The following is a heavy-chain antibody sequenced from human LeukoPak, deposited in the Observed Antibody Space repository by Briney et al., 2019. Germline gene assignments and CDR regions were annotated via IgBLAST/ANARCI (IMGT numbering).Heavy chain of an antibody. CDR2: IYSGGST. J-gene: IGHJ4*02. D-gene: IGHD5-18*01. V-gene: IGHV3-53*01. Sequence: GGSLRLSCAASGFTVSSNYMSWVRQAPGKGLEWVSVIYSGGSTYYADSVKGRFTIFRDNSKNTLYLQMNSLRAEDTAVYYCARGVTWIQYYFDYWGQGPLVTVSS. CDR1: GFTVSSNY. CDR3: ARGVTWIQYYFDY.